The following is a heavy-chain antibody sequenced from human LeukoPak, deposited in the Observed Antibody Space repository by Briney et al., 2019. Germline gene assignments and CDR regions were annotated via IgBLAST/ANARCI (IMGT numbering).Heavy chain of an antibody. V-gene: IGHV4-59*08. CDR3: ARHATNYYGMDV. CDR2: IYYSGST. Sequence: PSETLSLTCTVSGGSISSYYWSWIRQPPGKGLEWIGYIYYSGSTNYNPSLKSRVTISVDTSKNQFSLKLSSVTAADTAVYYRARHATNYYGMDVWGQGTTVTVSS. J-gene: IGHJ6*02. CDR1: GGSISSYY.